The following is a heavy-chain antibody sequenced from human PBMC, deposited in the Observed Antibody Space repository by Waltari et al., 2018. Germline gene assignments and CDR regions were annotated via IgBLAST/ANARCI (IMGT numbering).Heavy chain of an antibody. CDR3: ARPFFDILTGYVPNYYYYMDV. V-gene: IGHV1-69*05. CDR1: GGTFSSYA. Sequence: QVQLVQSGAEVKKPGSSVKVSCKASGGTFSSYAISWVRQDPGQGLEWMGGIIPIFGTANYAQKFQGRVTITTDESTSTAYMELSSLRSEDTAVYYCARPFFDILTGYVPNYYYYMDVWGKGTTVTVSS. J-gene: IGHJ6*03. CDR2: IIPIFGTA. D-gene: IGHD3-9*01.